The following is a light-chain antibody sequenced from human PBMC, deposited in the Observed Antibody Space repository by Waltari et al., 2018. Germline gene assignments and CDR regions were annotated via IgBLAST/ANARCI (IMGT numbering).Light chain of an antibody. Sequence: QSALTQPASVSGSPGQAITISCTGTSSDIGRYNYVSWYQQHPGKAPKLVISEVSNRPSGVSNRFAGSKSGNTASLTISGLQAEDGAHYYCSSYTNSGNVVFGGGTKLTVL. CDR1: SSDIGRYNY. CDR2: EVS. V-gene: IGLV2-14*01. J-gene: IGLJ2*01. CDR3: SSYTNSGNVV.